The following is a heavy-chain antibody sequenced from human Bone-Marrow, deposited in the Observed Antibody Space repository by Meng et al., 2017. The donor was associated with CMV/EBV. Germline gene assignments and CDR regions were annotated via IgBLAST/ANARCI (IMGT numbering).Heavy chain of an antibody. CDR1: GLTFSSYS. J-gene: IGHJ3*02. D-gene: IGHD3-9*01. CDR3: ASGRLFTLHDAFDM. CDR2: ISSDSAYI. Sequence: GESLKISCAASGLTFSSYSMNWVRQAPGKGLEWVSCISSDSAYIYYADFLKGRFTISRDNAKNSLYLQMNSLGAEDTAVYYCASGRLFTLHDAFDMWGQGTVVTVSS. V-gene: IGHV3-21*01.